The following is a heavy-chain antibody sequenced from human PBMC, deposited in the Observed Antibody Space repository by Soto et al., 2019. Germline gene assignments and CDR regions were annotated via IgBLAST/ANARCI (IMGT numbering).Heavy chain of an antibody. Sequence: RGESLKISCKGSGYSFTSYWISWVRQMPGKGLEWMGRIDPSDSYTNYSPSFQGHVTISADKSISTAYLQWSSLKASDTAMYYCARQELENYYYYGMDVWGQGTTVTVSS. V-gene: IGHV5-10-1*01. CDR2: IDPSDSYT. D-gene: IGHD1-1*01. J-gene: IGHJ6*02. CDR3: ARQELENYYYYGMDV. CDR1: GYSFTSYW.